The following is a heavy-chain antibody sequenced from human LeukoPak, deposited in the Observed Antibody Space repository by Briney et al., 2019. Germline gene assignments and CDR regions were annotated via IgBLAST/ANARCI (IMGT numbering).Heavy chain of an antibody. D-gene: IGHD3-22*01. CDR2: ISSSSSYI. J-gene: IGHJ3*02. Sequence: GGSLRLSCAASGFTFSSYSMNWVRQAPGKGLEWVSSISSSSSYIYYADSVKGRFTISRDNAKNSLYLQMNSLRAEDTAVYYCARDRYYDSSGFFSDAFDIWGQGTMVTVSS. V-gene: IGHV3-21*01. CDR3: ARDRYYDSSGFFSDAFDI. CDR1: GFTFSSYS.